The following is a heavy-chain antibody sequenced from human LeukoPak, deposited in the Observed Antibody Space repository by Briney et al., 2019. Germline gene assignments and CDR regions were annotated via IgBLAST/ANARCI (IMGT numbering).Heavy chain of an antibody. CDR1: GFTFSSYA. CDR3: ARGGVGSGYGIDGDFDY. CDR2: ISYDGSNK. V-gene: IGHV3-30*04. Sequence: GGSLRLSCAASGFTFSSYAMHWVRQAPGKGLEWVAVISYDGSNKYYADSVKGRFTISRDNSKNALYLQMNSLRAEDTAVYYCARGGVGSGYGIDGDFDYWGQGTLVTVSS. D-gene: IGHD5-12*01. J-gene: IGHJ4*02.